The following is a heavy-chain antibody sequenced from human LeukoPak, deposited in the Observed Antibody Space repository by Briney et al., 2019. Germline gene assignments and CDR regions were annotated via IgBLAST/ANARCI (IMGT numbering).Heavy chain of an antibody. Sequence: GGSLRLSCAASGFTFSSYWMHWVRQAPGKGLVWVSRINSDGSSTSYADSVKGRFTISRDNAKNTLYLQMNSLRAEDTAVYYCAGGSYGSGSPDYWGQGTLVTVSS. J-gene: IGHJ4*02. V-gene: IGHV3-74*01. CDR1: GFTFSSYW. CDR2: INSDGSST. D-gene: IGHD3-10*01. CDR3: AGGSYGSGSPDY.